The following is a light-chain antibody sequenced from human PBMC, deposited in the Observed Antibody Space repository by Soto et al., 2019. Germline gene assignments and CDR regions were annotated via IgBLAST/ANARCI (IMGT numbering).Light chain of an antibody. CDR3: QQYNNWPPYT. V-gene: IGKV3-15*01. CDR1: QSVRIN. Sequence: ELVMTQSPATLSVSPGERATLSCRASQSVRINLAWYQQKPGQAPRLLIYGASTRATGIPARFSGSGSGTEFTLTISSLQSEDFAFYYCQQYNNWPPYTVGQGTKVDIK. CDR2: GAS. J-gene: IGKJ2*01.